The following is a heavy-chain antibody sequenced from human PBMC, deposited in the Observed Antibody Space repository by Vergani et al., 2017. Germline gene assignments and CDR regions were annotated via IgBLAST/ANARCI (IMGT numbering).Heavy chain of an antibody. V-gene: IGHV4-39*01. J-gene: IGHJ4*02. D-gene: IGHD6-19*01. CDR1: GGSISSSSYY. Sequence: QLQLQESGPGLVKPSETLSLTCTVSGGSISSSSYYWGWIRQPPGKGLEWIGSIYYSGSTYYNPSLKSRVTISVDTSKNQFSLKLSSVTAADTAVYSCARQIAVAGTTPFDYWGQGTLVTVSS. CDR3: ARQIAVAGTTPFDY. CDR2: IYYSGST.